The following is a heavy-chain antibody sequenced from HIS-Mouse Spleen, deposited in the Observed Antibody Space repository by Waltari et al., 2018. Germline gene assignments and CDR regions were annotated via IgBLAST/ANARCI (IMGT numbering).Heavy chain of an antibody. D-gene: IGHD6-13*01. J-gene: IGHJ2*01. CDR2: IYYGGSP. V-gene: IGHV4-39*07. Sequence: HLQLQESGPGLVKPSETLSLTGTVSGGSISSSSYYWGWIRQPPGKGGEWIGSIYYGGSPYSNPSLKSRITISVDTSKNQFSLKLSSVPAADTAVYYCAREIPYSSSWYDWYFDLWGRGTLVTVSS. CDR1: GGSISSSSYY. CDR3: AREIPYSSSWYDWYFDL.